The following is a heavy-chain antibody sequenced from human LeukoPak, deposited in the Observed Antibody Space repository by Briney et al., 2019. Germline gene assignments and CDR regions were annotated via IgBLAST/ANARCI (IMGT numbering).Heavy chain of an antibody. CDR3: ARGRSGYYSRGGDLDY. Sequence: SETLSLTCAVYGGSFSGYYWTWIRQPPGKRLEWIGEINHRGGTNYNPSLKSRVTISVDTSRSQFSLNLTSVTAADTAVYYCARGRSGYYSRGGDLDYWGQGTLVTVSS. CDR1: GGSFSGYY. V-gene: IGHV4-34*01. J-gene: IGHJ4*02. D-gene: IGHD3-22*01. CDR2: INHRGGT.